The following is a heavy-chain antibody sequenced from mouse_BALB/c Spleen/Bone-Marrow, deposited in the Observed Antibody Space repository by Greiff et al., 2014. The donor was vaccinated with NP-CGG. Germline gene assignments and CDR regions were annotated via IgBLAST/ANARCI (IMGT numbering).Heavy chain of an antibody. CDR2: IDPANGNT. CDR1: GFNIKDTY. Sequence: VQLQQSGAELVKPGASVKLSCTASGFNIKDTYMHWVKQRPEQGLERIGRIDPANGNTKYDPKFQGKATITADTSSNTAYLQLSSLTSEDTAVYYCARNGNCGAWFAYWGQGTLVTVSA. CDR3: ARNGNCGAWFAY. V-gene: IGHV14-3*02. D-gene: IGHD2-1*01. J-gene: IGHJ3*01.